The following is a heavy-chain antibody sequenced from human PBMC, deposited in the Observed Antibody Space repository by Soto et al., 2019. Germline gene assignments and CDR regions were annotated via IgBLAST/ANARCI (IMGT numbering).Heavy chain of an antibody. Sequence: ASVKVSCKASGYTFTSYDINWVRQATGQGLEWMGWMNPNSGNTGYAQKFQGRVTVTRNTSISTAYMELSSLRSEDTAVYYCARGVSMANDFDYWGQGTLVTVSS. D-gene: IGHD3-10*01. CDR3: ARGVSMANDFDY. V-gene: IGHV1-8*01. CDR2: MNPNSGNT. CDR1: GYTFTSYD. J-gene: IGHJ4*02.